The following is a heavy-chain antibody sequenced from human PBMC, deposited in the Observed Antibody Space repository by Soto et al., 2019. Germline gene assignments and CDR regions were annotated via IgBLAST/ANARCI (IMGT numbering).Heavy chain of an antibody. V-gene: IGHV2-5*02. CDR1: GFSLSTRGVG. D-gene: IGHD7-27*01. J-gene: IGHJ4*02. CDR2: IYWDDDK. Sequence: QITLKESGPTLVKPTQTLTLTCTFSGFSLSTRGVGVGWIRQPPGKALAWLALIYWDDDKCYSPSLKSRLTITKDTSKNQVVLTMTNMDPVDTATYYCAHSLIPNWGSRGAFDYCCQGTLVTVFS. CDR3: AHSLIPNWGSRGAFDY.